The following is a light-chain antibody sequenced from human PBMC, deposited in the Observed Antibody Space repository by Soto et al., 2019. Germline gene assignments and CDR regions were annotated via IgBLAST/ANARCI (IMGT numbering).Light chain of an antibody. Sequence: EIVMTQSPATLSVSPGERATLSCRASQSVSSNLAWYQQKPGQAPRLLIYGASTRVTGIPARFSGSGSGTEFTLTISSLQSEDFAVYYCQQYNNWRFTFGQGTRLEIK. CDR1: QSVSSN. J-gene: IGKJ5*01. CDR3: QQYNNWRFT. V-gene: IGKV3-15*01. CDR2: GAS.